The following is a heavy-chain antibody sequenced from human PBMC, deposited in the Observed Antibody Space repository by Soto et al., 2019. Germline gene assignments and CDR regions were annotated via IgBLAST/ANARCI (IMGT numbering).Heavy chain of an antibody. CDR3: ARALVPSHDSSGYVFDY. J-gene: IGHJ4*02. CDR2: IYYSGST. D-gene: IGHD3-22*01. V-gene: IGHV4-30-4*01. CDR1: GGSISSGDYY. Sequence: SETLSLTCTVSGGSISSGDYYWSWIRQPPGKGLEWIGYIYYSGSTYYNPSLKSRVTISVDTSKNQFSLKLSSVTAADTAVYYCARALVPSHDSSGYVFDYWGQGTLVTVSS.